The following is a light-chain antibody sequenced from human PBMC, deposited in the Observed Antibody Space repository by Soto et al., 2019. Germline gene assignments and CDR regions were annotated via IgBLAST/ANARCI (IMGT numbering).Light chain of an antibody. V-gene: IGKV3-15*01. CDR2: GAS. CDR1: QTVNNN. CDR3: QQYNNWPLT. Sequence: EIVMTQSPATLSVSPGERATLSCRASQTVNNNLAWYQQKPGQAPRLLIYGASAMATGIPARFSGSGSGTEFTLTISSLQSEDFAVYYCQQYNNWPLTFGGGTKVEIK. J-gene: IGKJ4*01.